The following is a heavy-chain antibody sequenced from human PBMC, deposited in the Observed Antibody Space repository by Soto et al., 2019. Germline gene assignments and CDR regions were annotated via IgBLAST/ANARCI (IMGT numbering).Heavy chain of an antibody. V-gene: IGHV3-13*04. Sequence: EVQLVESGGGLVQPGGSLRLSCAASGFTFSTYDLHWVRQATGKGLEWVSGIGTAGDTYYAGSVKGRFTISRENAKNSLYLQMNILRAGDTAVYYCARGALGFDPWGQGTLVAVSS. CDR1: GFTFSTYD. CDR2: IGTAGDT. J-gene: IGHJ5*02. D-gene: IGHD6-6*01. CDR3: ARGALGFDP.